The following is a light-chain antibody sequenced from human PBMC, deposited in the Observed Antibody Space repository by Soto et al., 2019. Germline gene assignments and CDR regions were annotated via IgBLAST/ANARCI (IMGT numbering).Light chain of an antibody. CDR3: SSFTTSDTYV. Sequence: GISDRFSGSKSGNTASLTISGLQAKDEADYYCSSFTTSDTYVFGSGTKVTVL. V-gene: IGLV2-18*02. J-gene: IGLJ1*01.